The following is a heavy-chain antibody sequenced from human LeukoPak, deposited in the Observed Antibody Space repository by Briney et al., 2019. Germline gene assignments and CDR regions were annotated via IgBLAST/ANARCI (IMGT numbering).Heavy chain of an antibody. CDR3: AKDGDDCIDY. CDR1: GFTFNRRG. CDR2: IRYDGGET. J-gene: IGHJ4*02. D-gene: IGHD2-21*01. Sequence: GGSLRLSCAASGFTFNRRGMHWVRQAPGKGLEWVAFIRYDGGETFYADFVKGRFTISRDNSKNTLSLQLNTLRPEDTALYYCAKDGDDCIDYWGQGTLVTVSS. V-gene: IGHV3-30*02.